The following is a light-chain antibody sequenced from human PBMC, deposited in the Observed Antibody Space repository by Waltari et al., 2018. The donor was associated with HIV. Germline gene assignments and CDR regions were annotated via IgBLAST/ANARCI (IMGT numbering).Light chain of an antibody. CDR2: WAS. J-gene: IGKJ1*01. Sequence: DVVMTQSPDSLAVSLGARATIYCQSNLSVFYPPNNRTYVAWYQQKTGQPPKLLIYWASARDEDVPDRFSGSGTATDFALTIDGLRADDVAVYYCQQYYYTPRTFGQGTKV. CDR3: QQYYYTPRT. CDR1: LSVFYPPNNRTY. V-gene: IGKV4-1*01.